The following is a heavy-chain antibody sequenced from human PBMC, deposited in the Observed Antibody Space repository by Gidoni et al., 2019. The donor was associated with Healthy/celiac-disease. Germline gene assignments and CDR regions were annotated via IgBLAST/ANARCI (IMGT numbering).Heavy chain of an antibody. Sequence: EVQLVESGGGLIQPGGSLRLSCAASGFTVRRNYMRWVRQAPGKGLEWVSVIYSGGSTYYADSVKGRFTISRDNSKNTLYLQMNSLRAEDTAVYYCASRYCSSTSCPLYYYYGMDVWGQGTTVTVSS. CDR1: GFTVRRNY. CDR2: IYSGGST. J-gene: IGHJ6*02. CDR3: ASRYCSSTSCPLYYYYGMDV. D-gene: IGHD2-2*01. V-gene: IGHV3-53*01.